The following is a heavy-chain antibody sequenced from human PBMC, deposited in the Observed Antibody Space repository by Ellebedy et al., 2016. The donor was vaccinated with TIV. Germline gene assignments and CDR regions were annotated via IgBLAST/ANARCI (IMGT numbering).Heavy chain of an antibody. J-gene: IGHJ3*02. D-gene: IGHD6-19*01. Sequence: MPSETLSLTCTVSAVSITTNYLSWIPQIPGKGLEWLGYIYYGGGTNYNPPLKSRVTLSLDTSKNHFSLKLTSVTAADTAGYYCARPYGSGWCGRSAFDIWGQGTMVTVSS. V-gene: IGHV4-59*01. CDR2: IYYGGGT. CDR1: AVSITTNY. CDR3: ARPYGSGWCGRSAFDI.